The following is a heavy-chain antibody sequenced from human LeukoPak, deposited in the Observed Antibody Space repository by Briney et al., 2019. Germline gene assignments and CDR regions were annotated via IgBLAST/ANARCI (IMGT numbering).Heavy chain of an antibody. CDR3: ARAWGYCSGGSCYSWYYYYYMDV. Sequence: ASVKVSCKASGYTFTSYDINWVRQATGQGLEWMGWMNPNSSNTGYAQKFQGRVTMTRNTSISTAYMELSSLRSEDTAVYYCARAWGYCSGGSCYSWYYYYYMDVWGKGTTVTVSS. CDR1: GYTFTSYD. J-gene: IGHJ6*03. CDR2: MNPNSSNT. V-gene: IGHV1-8*01. D-gene: IGHD2-15*01.